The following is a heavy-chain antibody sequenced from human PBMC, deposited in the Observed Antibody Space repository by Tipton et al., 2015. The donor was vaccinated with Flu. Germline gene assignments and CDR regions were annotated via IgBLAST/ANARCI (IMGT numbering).Heavy chain of an antibody. V-gene: IGHV3-11*01. D-gene: IGHD3-3*01. CDR1: GDSIGSDYY. J-gene: IGHJ6*02. CDR3: ARDHPPSITVLGEITDYFGMDA. CDR2: ISSSGSTI. Sequence: TLSLTCSVSGDSIGSDYYWGWIRQPPGKGLEWVSHISSSGSTINYADSVKGRFTISRDNAKNSLYLQMNSLRAEDTAVYYCARDHPPSITVLGEITDYFGMDAWGQGTTVTVSS.